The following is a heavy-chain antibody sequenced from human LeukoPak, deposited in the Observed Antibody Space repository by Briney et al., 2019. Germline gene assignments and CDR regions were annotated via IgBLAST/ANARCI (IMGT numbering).Heavy chain of an antibody. J-gene: IGHJ4*02. CDR3: PRGGGTTVTQDGCYFDY. D-gene: IGHD4-17*01. CDR2: ISYDGTNE. Sequence: GGSLRLSCAASGFTFSSYAMHWVRQAPGKGLEWVAVISYDGTNEYYADSVKGRFTISRDNSKKKLYLQMNSLRTEDTAVYYCPRGGGTTVTQDGCYFDYWGQGTLVTVSS. CDR1: GFTFSSYA. V-gene: IGHV3-30-3*01.